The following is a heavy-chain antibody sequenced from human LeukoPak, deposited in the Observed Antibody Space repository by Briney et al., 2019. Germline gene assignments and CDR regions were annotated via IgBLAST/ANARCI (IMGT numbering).Heavy chain of an antibody. CDR2: ISGSGDNT. CDR1: GFTFSNYG. V-gene: IGHV3-23*01. D-gene: IGHD1-26*01. CDR3: AKIAETSGIYGQGYDY. J-gene: IGHJ4*02. Sequence: GGSLRLSCAASGFTFSNYGMSWVRQAPGKRLEWVSGISGSGDNTHNADFVKGRFTISRDNSKNTLYLQMNSLRAEDTAVYYCAKIAETSGIYGQGYDYWGQGTLVTVSS.